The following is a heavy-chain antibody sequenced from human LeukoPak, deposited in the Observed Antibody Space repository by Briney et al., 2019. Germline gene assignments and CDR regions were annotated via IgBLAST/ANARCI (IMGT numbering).Heavy chain of an antibody. CDR3: ARDSYDDYYFDY. Sequence: GASVKVSCKTSGGTFSSSVITWVRQAPGQGLEWMGVINPSSGGTTYAQKFQGRVTMTRDTSTSTVYMDLSSLRSEDTAVYYCARDSYDDYYFDYWGQGTLVTVSS. D-gene: IGHD4-17*01. CDR1: GGTFSSSV. CDR2: INPSSGGT. J-gene: IGHJ4*02. V-gene: IGHV1-46*01.